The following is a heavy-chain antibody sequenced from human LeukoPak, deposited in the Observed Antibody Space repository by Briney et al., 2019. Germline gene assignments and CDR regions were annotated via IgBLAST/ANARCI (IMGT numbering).Heavy chain of an antibody. CDR2: IYHSGSH. J-gene: IGHJ4*02. CDR1: GGSISGGAYS. CDR3: ASARPPSIAAAGYFDY. V-gene: IGHV4-30-2*01. D-gene: IGHD6-13*01. Sequence: SQTLSLTCAVSGGSISGGAYSWSCIRQPPGEGLEWIGYIYHSGSHYYNPSLKSRVTISVDRSKNQFSLKLSSVTAADTAVYYCASARPPSIAAAGYFDYWGQGTLVTVSS.